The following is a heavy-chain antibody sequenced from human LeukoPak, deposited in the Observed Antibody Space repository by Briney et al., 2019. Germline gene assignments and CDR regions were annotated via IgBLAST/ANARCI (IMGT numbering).Heavy chain of an antibody. D-gene: IGHD3-22*01. CDR2: ISGSGGST. V-gene: IGHV3-23*01. CDR1: GFTFSSYA. Sequence: GGSLRLSCAASGFTFSSYAMSWVRQAPGKGLEWVSAISGSGGSTYYADSVKGRFTISRDNSKNTLYLQMNSLRAEDTAVYYCAKDLYDSRGGGLDYWGQGTLVTVSS. CDR3: AKDLYDSRGGGLDY. J-gene: IGHJ4*02.